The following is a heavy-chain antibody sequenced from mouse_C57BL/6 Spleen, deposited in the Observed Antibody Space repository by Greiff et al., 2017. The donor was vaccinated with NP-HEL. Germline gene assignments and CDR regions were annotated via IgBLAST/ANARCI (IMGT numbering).Heavy chain of an antibody. CDR2: INSDGGST. J-gene: IGHJ3*01. V-gene: IGHV5-2*01. Sequence: EVHLVESGGGLVQPGESLKLSCESYEYAFPSHDMSWVRQTPEKRLELVAAINSDGGSTYYPDTMERRFIISRDNSKKTLYLQMSSLRSEDTALYYCARHEDYYGSSDFAYWGQGTPVTVSA. D-gene: IGHD1-1*01. CDR3: ARHEDYYGSSDFAY. CDR1: EYAFPSHD.